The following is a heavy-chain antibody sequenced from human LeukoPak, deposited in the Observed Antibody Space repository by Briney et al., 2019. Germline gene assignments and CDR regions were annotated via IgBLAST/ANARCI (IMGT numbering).Heavy chain of an antibody. V-gene: IGHV3-30*02. CDR1: GFTFSSYG. Sequence: GGSLRLSCAASGFTFSSYGMHWVRQAPGKGLEWVAFIRYDGSNKYYPDSVKGRFTISRDNSKNTLYLQMNSLRAEDTAVYYCAKDPRGTVTTFDYWGQGTLVTVSS. CDR3: AKDPRGTVTTFDY. J-gene: IGHJ4*02. D-gene: IGHD4-11*01. CDR2: IRYDGSNK.